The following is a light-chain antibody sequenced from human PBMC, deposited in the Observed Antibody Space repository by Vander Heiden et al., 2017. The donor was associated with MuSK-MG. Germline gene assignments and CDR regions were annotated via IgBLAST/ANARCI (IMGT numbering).Light chain of an antibody. J-gene: IGLJ2*01. CDR3: QSYDNTLSVVV. Sequence: QSVLTPPPSVSGAPGQRVTLSCTGSNSNIGAGFAVHWYQQLPGTAPKLLIDDYDNRPAGVADRFSGSKSGTSASLAITGLQADDEADYYCQSYDNTLSVVVFGGGTKLTVL. CDR1: NSNIGAGFA. V-gene: IGLV1-40*01. CDR2: DYD.